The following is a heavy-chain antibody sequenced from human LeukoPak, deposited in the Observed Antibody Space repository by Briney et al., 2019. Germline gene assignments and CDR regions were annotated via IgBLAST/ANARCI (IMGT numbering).Heavy chain of an antibody. V-gene: IGHV3-7*01. Sequence: TGGSLRLSCAASGFTFSYHWMTWVRQAPGKGLEWVANIKNDGAVKNYVDSVKGRFTISRDNAKNSLYLQMNSLRAEDTAVYYCAKDSHSKGDFWGQGVLVTVSS. D-gene: IGHD6-13*01. CDR2: IKNDGAVK. CDR1: GFTFSYHW. J-gene: IGHJ4*02. CDR3: AKDSHSKGDF.